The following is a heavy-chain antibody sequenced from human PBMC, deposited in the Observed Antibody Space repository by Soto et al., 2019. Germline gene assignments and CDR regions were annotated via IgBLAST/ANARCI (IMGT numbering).Heavy chain of an antibody. V-gene: IGHV1-69*02. CDR1: GGTFSSYT. Sequence: QVQLVQSGAEVRKPGSSVKVSCKASGGTFSSYTISWVRQAPGQGLEWMGRIIPILGIANYAQKFQGRVTITADKSTSTAYMELSSLRSEDTAVYYCASVDTAMVENLLYGMDVWGQGTTVTVSS. D-gene: IGHD5-18*01. J-gene: IGHJ6*02. CDR2: IIPILGIA. CDR3: ASVDTAMVENLLYGMDV.